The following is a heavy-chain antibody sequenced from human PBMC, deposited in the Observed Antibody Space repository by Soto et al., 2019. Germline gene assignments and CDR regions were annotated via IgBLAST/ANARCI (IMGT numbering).Heavy chain of an antibody. D-gene: IGHD3-16*02. Sequence: QVQLVESGGGLVKPGGSLRLSCAASGFTFSDYYMSWIRQAPGKGLEWVSYISSSGSTIYYADSVKGRFTISGDNAKNSLYMQMNSLRVEDTAVYYCASGIMITFGGVIVRPLDAFDIWGQGTMVTVSS. J-gene: IGHJ3*02. CDR2: ISSSGSTI. CDR3: ASGIMITFGGVIVRPLDAFDI. CDR1: GFTFSDYY. V-gene: IGHV3-11*01.